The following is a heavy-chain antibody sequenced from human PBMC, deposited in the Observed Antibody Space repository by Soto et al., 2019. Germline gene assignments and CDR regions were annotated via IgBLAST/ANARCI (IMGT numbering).Heavy chain of an antibody. CDR3: ATSPMAVTAIPFDY. D-gene: IGHD2-21*02. CDR2: IIPIFGTA. CDR1: GGTFSSYA. Sequence: SVKVSCKASGGTFSSYAISWVRQAPGQGLEWMGGIIPIFGTANYAQKFQGRVTITADESTSTAYMELSSLRSEDTAVYYCATSPMAVTAIPFDYWGQGTLVTVSS. J-gene: IGHJ4*02. V-gene: IGHV1-69*13.